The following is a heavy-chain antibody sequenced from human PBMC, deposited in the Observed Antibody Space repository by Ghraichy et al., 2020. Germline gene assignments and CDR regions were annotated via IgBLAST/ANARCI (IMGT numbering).Heavy chain of an antibody. CDR2: ISGSGGST. CDR1: GFTFSSYA. Sequence: GGSLRLSCAASGFTFSSYAMSWVRQAPGKGLEWVSAISGSGGSTYYADSVKGRFTISRDNSKNTLYLQMNSLRAEDTAVYYCAKGFGLGGSESGYYDYWGQGTLVTVSS. D-gene: IGHD3-3*01. CDR3: AKGFGLGGSESGYYDY. J-gene: IGHJ4*02. V-gene: IGHV3-23*01.